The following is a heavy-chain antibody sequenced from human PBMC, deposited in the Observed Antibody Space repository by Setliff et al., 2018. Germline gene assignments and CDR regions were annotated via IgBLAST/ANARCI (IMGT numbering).Heavy chain of an antibody. CDR1: GYSISSGYY. CDR3: ARVGDSSGWYFSRYFDY. Sequence: NPSETLSLTCTVSGYSISSGYYWGWIRQPPGKGLEWIGSIYHSGSTHYNPSLKSRVTISVDTSKNQFSLKLSSVTAADTAVYYCARVGDSSGWYFSRYFDYWGQGTLVTVSS. D-gene: IGHD6-19*01. CDR2: IYHSGST. V-gene: IGHV4-38-2*02. J-gene: IGHJ4*02.